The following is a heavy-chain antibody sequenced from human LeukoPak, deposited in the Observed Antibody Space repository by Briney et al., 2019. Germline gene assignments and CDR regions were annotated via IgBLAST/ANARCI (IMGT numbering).Heavy chain of an antibody. J-gene: IGHJ4*02. V-gene: IGHV1-69*13. D-gene: IGHD3-10*01. Sequence: ASVKVSCKASGGTFSSYAISWVRQAPGQGLEWMGGIIPIFGTANYAQKFQGRVTITADESTSTAYVELSSLRSEDTAVYYCARANYYGSGSYYNLIDYWGQGTLVTVSS. CDR3: ARANYYGSGSYYNLIDY. CDR1: GGTFSSYA. CDR2: IIPIFGTA.